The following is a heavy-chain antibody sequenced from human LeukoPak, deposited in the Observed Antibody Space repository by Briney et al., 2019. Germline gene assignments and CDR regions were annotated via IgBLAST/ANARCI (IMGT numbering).Heavy chain of an antibody. D-gene: IGHD3-22*01. CDR2: INNDGSST. Sequence: GGSLRLSCAASGLTFSSYWMHWVRQAPGRGLVWVSRINNDGSSTTYADSVKGRFTISRDNAKNTLYLQMNSLRAEDTAVYYCARGYYYDSSGPNRAFDIWGQGTMVTVSS. J-gene: IGHJ3*02. V-gene: IGHV3-74*01. CDR3: ARGYYYDSSGPNRAFDI. CDR1: GLTFSSYW.